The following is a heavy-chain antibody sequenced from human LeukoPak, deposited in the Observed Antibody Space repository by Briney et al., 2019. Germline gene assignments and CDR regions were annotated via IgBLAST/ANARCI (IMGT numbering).Heavy chain of an antibody. CDR2: ISSSSSYI. J-gene: IGHJ6*02. Sequence: PGGSLRLSCAASGFTFSSYSMNWVRQAPGKGLEWVSSISSSSSYIYYADSVKGRFTISRDNAKNSLYLQMNSLRAEDSAVYHGARVGGVSFYGMDVWGQGTTVTVSS. D-gene: IGHD3-10*01. V-gene: IGHV3-21*01. CDR1: GFTFSSYS. CDR3: ARVGGVSFYGMDV.